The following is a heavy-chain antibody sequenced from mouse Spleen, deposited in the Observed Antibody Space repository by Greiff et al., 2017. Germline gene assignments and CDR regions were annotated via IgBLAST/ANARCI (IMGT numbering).Heavy chain of an antibody. CDR2: IWGDGST. CDR1: GFSLTSYG. V-gene: IGHV2-3*01. J-gene: IGHJ4*01. CDR3: GKFLYDGYPHYYAMGY. D-gene: IGHD2-3*01. Sequence: VQLQQSGPGLVAPSQSLSITCTVSGFSLTSYGVSWVRQPPGKGLEWLGVIWGDGSTNYHSALISRLSISTDNPKSQVFLKLNSLQTDDTATYYCGKFLYDGYPHYYAMGYWGQGTSGTVSS.